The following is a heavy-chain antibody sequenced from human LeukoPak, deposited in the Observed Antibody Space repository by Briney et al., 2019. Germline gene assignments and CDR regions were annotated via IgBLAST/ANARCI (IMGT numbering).Heavy chain of an antibody. V-gene: IGHV3-23*01. Sequence: GGSLRLSCAASGFTFSSYWMSLVRQAPGKGLEWVSSISASGGSTNYADSVKGRFTISRDNSKNTVYLQMDSLRAEDTAVYYCAKVMKGSERLTMVRGVIIKTAGLYYMDVWGKGTTVTVSS. CDR3: AKVMKGSERLTMVRGVIIKTAGLYYMDV. CDR1: GFTFSSYW. D-gene: IGHD3-10*01. CDR2: ISASGGST. J-gene: IGHJ6*03.